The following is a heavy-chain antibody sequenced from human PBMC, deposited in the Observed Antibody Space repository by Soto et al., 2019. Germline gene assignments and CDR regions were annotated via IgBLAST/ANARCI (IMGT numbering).Heavy chain of an antibody. CDR2: INHSGST. CDR1: GGSFSGYY. V-gene: IGHV4-34*01. CDR3: ARGSDSSSWYYFDY. J-gene: IGHJ4*02. Sequence: QVQLQQWGAGLLKPSETLSLSCAVYGGSFSGYYWSWIRQPPGKGLEWIGEINHSGSTNYNPSLKSRGTISVDTSKNQVSLKLSSATAADSAVYYCARGSDSSSWYYFDYWGQGTLVTLSP. D-gene: IGHD6-13*01.